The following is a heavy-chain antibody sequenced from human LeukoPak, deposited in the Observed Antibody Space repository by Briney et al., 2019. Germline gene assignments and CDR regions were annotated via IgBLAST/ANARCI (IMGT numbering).Heavy chain of an antibody. CDR1: GYSISSGYY. CDR3: AREGVSHWFDP. D-gene: IGHD3-16*01. Sequence: SETLSLTCTVSGYSISSGYYWGWIRQPPGKGLEWIGSIYHSGSTNYNPSLKSRVTISVDTSKNQFSLKLSSVTAADTAVYYCAREGVSHWFDPWGQGTLVTVSS. V-gene: IGHV4-38-2*02. CDR2: IYHSGST. J-gene: IGHJ5*02.